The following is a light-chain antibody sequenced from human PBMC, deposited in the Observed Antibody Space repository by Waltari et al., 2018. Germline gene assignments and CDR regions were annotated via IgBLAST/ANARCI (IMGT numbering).Light chain of an antibody. CDR3: SSYTTSSTYV. Sequence: QSALTQPASVSGSPGQSITISCTGTSSDVGGYNFVSWYQQHPGKVPKLIIYDVTNRPSGVSNRFSGSKSGNTASLTISELQAEDEADYYCSSYTTSSTYVFGTGTKVTVL. CDR2: DVT. CDR1: SSDVGGYNF. J-gene: IGLJ1*01. V-gene: IGLV2-14*03.